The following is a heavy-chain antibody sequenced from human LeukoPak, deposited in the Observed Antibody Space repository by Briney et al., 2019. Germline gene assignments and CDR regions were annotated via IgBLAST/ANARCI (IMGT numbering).Heavy chain of an antibody. CDR3: ARDRITISGVVGNYYYYGMDV. CDR2: INPSGGST. J-gene: IGHJ6*02. Sequence: ASVKVSCKASGYTFTSYYMHWVRQAPGQGLEWMGIINPSGGSTSYAQKFQGRVTMTRDTSTSTVYMELSSLRSEDTAVYYCARDRITISGVVGNYYYYGMDVWGQGTTVTVSS. D-gene: IGHD3-3*01. CDR1: GYTFTSYY. V-gene: IGHV1-46*01.